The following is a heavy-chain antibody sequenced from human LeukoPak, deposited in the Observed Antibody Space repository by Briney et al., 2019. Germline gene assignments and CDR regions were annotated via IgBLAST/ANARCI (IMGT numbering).Heavy chain of an antibody. CDR1: GGSIIGYH. J-gene: IGHJ4*02. D-gene: IGHD3-10*01. Sequence: SETLSLTCSVSGGSIIGYHWSWIRQPPGKGLEWIGHIDPSGVTSYNPSLNSRVTISADTSGNLFSLKLTSVTASDTAVYYCARRRGGFGEGEFPYWGQGILVTVSA. CDR3: ARRRGGFGEGEFPY. CDR2: IDPSGVT. V-gene: IGHV4-4*08.